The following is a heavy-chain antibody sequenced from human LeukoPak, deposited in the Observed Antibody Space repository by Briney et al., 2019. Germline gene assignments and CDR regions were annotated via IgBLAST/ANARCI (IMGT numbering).Heavy chain of an antibody. Sequence: SETLSLTCTVSGGSISSSSYYWGWIRQPPGKGLEWIGSIYYSGSTYYNPSLKSRVTISVDTSKNQFSLKLSSVTAADTAVYYCARAAGSEGVVPNSYPGLRAFDIWGQGTMVTVSS. D-gene: IGHD2-21*01. V-gene: IGHV4-39*07. CDR3: ARAAGSEGVVPNSYPGLRAFDI. CDR2: IYYSGST. J-gene: IGHJ3*02. CDR1: GGSISSSSYY.